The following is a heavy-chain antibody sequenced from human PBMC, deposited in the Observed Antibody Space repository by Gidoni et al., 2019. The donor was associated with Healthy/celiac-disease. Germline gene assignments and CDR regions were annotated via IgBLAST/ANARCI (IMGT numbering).Heavy chain of an antibody. D-gene: IGHD3-22*01. V-gene: IGHV4-30-4*01. Sequence: QVQLQESGPGLVKPSQTLSLTCTVSGGSTSSGDYYWSWISQPPGKGLEWIGYIYYSGSTYYNPSLKSRVTISVDTSKNQFSLKLSSVTAADTAVYYCARAFRDYYDSSGYYYRFDPWGQGTLVTVSS. CDR2: IYYSGST. J-gene: IGHJ5*02. CDR3: ARAFRDYYDSSGYYYRFDP. CDR1: GGSTSSGDYY.